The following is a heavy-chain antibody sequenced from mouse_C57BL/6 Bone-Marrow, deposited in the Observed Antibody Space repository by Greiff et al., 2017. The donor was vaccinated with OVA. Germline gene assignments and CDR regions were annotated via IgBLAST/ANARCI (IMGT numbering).Heavy chain of an antibody. J-gene: IGHJ3*01. CDR2: ISSGSSTI. V-gene: IGHV5-17*01. CDR3: ARHYGSSYLAWFAY. Sequence: EVQLVESGGGLVKPGGSLKLSCAASGFTFSDYGMHWVRQAPEKGLEWVAYISSGSSTIYYADTVKGRFTISRDNAKNTLFLQMTSLRSEDTAMYYCARHYGSSYLAWFAYWGQGTLVTVSA. CDR1: GFTFSDYG. D-gene: IGHD1-1*01.